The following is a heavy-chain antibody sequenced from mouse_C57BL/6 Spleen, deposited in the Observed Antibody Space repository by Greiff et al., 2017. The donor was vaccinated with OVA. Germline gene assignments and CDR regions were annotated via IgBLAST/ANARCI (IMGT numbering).Heavy chain of an antibody. J-gene: IGHJ4*01. CDR1: GYSFTDYN. D-gene: IGHD1-1*01. V-gene: IGHV1-39*01. CDR2: INPNYGTT. Sequence: VHVKQSGPELVKPGASVKISCKASGYSFTDYNMNWVKQSNGKSLEWIGVINPNYGTTSYNQKFKGKATLTVDQSSSTAYMQLNSLTSEDSAVYYCARDGSSSYGYYAMDYWGQGTSVTVSS. CDR3: ARDGSSSYGYYAMDY.